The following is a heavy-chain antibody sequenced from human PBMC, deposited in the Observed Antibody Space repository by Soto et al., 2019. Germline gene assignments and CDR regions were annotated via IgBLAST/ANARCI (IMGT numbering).Heavy chain of an antibody. J-gene: IGHJ4*02. Sequence: ASVKVSCKASGYTFTGYYIHWVRQAPGQGLEWMGWIHPNNGGTYFAQKFQGRVTMTRDTSISTAYLNLSSLRSDDTDVYFCGGVRGGGSGSYYDYWGQGTLVTVSS. D-gene: IGHD3-10*01. CDR2: IHPNNGGT. CDR3: GGVRGGGSGSYYDY. CDR1: GYTFTGYY. V-gene: IGHV1-2*02.